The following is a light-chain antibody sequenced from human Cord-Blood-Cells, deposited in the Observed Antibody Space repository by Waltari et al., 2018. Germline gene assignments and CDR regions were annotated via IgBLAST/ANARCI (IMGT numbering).Light chain of an antibody. Sequence: QSALTQPASVSGSPGQSITISCTGTSSDVGGYNYVSWYQQHPGKAPKRRIYQVSNRPSGVSNRFSGSKSGNTASLTISGLQAEDEADYYCSSYTSSSPYVFGTGTKVTVL. J-gene: IGLJ1*01. CDR1: SSDVGGYNY. CDR3: SSYTSSSPYV. CDR2: QVS. V-gene: IGLV2-14*01.